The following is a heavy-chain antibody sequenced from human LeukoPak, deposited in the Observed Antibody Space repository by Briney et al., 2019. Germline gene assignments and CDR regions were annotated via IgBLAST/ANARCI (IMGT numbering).Heavy chain of an antibody. V-gene: IGHV4-34*01. CDR2: LSHTGNT. D-gene: IGHD5-12*01. CDR3: ATRDSGYDAWYFDL. J-gene: IGHJ2*01. CDR1: GGSFSAFY. Sequence: SETLSLTCNVSGGSFSAFYWSWIRQPPGEGLEWVGELSHTGNTNYNPSLKSRVTISVDTSKNQFSLNLSSMTAADTAVYYCATRDSGYDAWYFDLWGRGTLVTVSS.